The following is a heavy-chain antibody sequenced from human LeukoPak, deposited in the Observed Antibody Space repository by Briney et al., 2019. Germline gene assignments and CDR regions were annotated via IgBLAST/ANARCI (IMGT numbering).Heavy chain of an antibody. CDR2: IDRAGSTI. J-gene: IGHJ4*02. Sequence: GGSLRLSCVVSGFTFSIYSMNWVRQAPGRGLEWISNIDRAGSTIYYADSVKGRFTISRDDAKNSLHLQMNRLRAEDTALYFCVRDDHSTSKWGQGTLVTVSS. CDR3: VRDDHSTSK. CDR1: GFTFSIYS. D-gene: IGHD2-2*01. V-gene: IGHV3-48*01.